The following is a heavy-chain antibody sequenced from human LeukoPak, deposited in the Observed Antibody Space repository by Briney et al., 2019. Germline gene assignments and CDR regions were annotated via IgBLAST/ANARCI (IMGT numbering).Heavy chain of an antibody. D-gene: IGHD6-13*01. J-gene: IGHJ4*02. V-gene: IGHV3-48*03. Sequence: GGSLRLSCTASGFTFGDYAMSWVRQAPGKGLEWVSYISNSGATIYYADSVKGRFTISRDNAKSSLFLQMNSLRAEDTGVYYCARATFSSSGHSYWGQGTLVTVSS. CDR1: GFTFGDYA. CDR3: ARATFSSSGHSY. CDR2: ISNSGATI.